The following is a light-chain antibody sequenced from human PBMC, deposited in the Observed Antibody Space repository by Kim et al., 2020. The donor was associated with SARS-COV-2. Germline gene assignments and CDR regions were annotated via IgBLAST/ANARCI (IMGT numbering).Light chain of an antibody. CDR1: QSVSRY. J-gene: IGKJ4*01. V-gene: IGKV3-11*01. Sequence: EIVLTQSPATLSLSPGERATLSCRASQSVSRYLAWYQQKPGQPPRLLIYDASIGATGIPARFSGSGSGTDFTLTISSLEPEDFAVYYCQQRGDWPLTFGGGTKVDIK. CDR2: DAS. CDR3: QQRGDWPLT.